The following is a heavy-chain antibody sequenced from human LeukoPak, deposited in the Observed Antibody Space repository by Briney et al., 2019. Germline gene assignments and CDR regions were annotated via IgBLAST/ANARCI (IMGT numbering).Heavy chain of an antibody. V-gene: IGHV5-51*01. D-gene: IGHD4-17*01. CDR1: GYSFTNYW. Sequence: GESLKISCQGSGYSFTNYWIGWVRQLPGKGLEWMGIIYPGDSDTRYSPSFQGQVTISSDKSISTAYLQWSSLKASDTAMYYCARHTKFDYGDYVPAYFDYWGQGTLVTVSS. J-gene: IGHJ4*02. CDR3: ARHTKFDYGDYVPAYFDY. CDR2: IYPGDSDT.